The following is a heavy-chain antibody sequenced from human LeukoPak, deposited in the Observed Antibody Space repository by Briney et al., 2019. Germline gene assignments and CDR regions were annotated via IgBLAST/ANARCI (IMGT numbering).Heavy chain of an antibody. Sequence: QPGGSLGLSCAASGFTFSSYAMHWVRQAPGKGLEWVAVISYDGSNKYYADSVKGRFTISRDNSKNTLYLQMKSLRAEDTAVYYCAKEIYGDSTGGRFQHWGQGTLVTVSS. CDR1: GFTFSSYA. CDR2: ISYDGSNK. J-gene: IGHJ1*01. V-gene: IGHV3-30*04. D-gene: IGHD4-17*01. CDR3: AKEIYGDSTGGRFQH.